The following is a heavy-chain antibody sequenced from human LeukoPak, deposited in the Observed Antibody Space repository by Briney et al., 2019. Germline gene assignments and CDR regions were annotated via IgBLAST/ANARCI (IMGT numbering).Heavy chain of an antibody. V-gene: IGHV4-59*01. Sequence: SETLSLTCIVSGGSISSYYWSWIRQPPGKGLEWIGYICYSGSTNYNPSLKSRVTISVATSKKQFSLKLSSVTAADTAVYYCARGYGSGSHYPYWGQGTLVTVSS. CDR3: ARGYGSGSHYPY. D-gene: IGHD3-10*01. J-gene: IGHJ4*02. CDR1: GGSISSYY. CDR2: ICYSGST.